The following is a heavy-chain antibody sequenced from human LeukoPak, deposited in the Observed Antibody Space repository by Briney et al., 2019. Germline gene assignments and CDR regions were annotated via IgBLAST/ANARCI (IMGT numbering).Heavy chain of an antibody. CDR2: IIPIFGTA. J-gene: IGHJ5*02. V-gene: IGHV1-69*05. Sequence: SVKVSCKASGGTFSSYAISWVRQAPGQGLEWMGGIIPIFGTANYAQKFQGRVTITTDESTSTAYMELSSLRSEDTAVYYCARGLLRDSSGWHNWFDPWGQGTLVTVSS. CDR1: GGTFSSYA. D-gene: IGHD6-19*01. CDR3: ARGLLRDSSGWHNWFDP.